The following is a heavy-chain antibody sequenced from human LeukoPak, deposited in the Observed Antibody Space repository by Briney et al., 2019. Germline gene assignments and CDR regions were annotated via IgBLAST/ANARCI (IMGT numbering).Heavy chain of an antibody. CDR1: GYTFNAYY. CDR3: ASEAICAGGSCYFHRVAS. Sequence: ASVKVSCTASGYTFNAYYMHWVRRTPGQGLEWMGWIDTNSGDTNYAQKFQGRVTVTRDTSIGTAYMELSSLISDDTAVYYCASEAICAGGSCYFHRVASWGPGTLVTVSS. V-gene: IGHV1-2*02. J-gene: IGHJ4*02. D-gene: IGHD2-15*01. CDR2: IDTNSGDT.